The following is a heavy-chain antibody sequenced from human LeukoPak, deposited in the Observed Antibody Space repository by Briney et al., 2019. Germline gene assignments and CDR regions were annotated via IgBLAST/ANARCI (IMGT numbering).Heavy chain of an antibody. V-gene: IGHV1-18*01. J-gene: IGHJ4*02. CDR1: GYTFTSYG. CDR3: ARVAEYCSSTSCSSFDY. D-gene: IGHD2-2*01. Sequence: ASVKVSCKASGYTFTSYGISWVRQAPGQGLEWMGWISAYNGNTNYAQKLQGRVTMTTDTSTSTAYMELRSLRSDDTAVYYCARVAEYCSSTSCSSFDYWGQGTLVTVSS. CDR2: ISAYNGNT.